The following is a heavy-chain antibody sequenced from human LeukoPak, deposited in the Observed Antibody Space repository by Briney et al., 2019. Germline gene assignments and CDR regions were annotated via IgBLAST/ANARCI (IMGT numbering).Heavy chain of an antibody. CDR2: INPNSGAT. V-gene: IGHV1-2*06. CDR1: GYTFTGYY. J-gene: IGHJ4*02. Sequence: ASVKVSCKASGYTFTGYYMHWVRQAPGQGLEWMGRINPNSGATDYAQKFQGRVTMTRDTSISTAYMELSSLKSDDTAVYYCAKIGSSHDFDYWGQGTLITVSS. CDR3: AKIGSSHDFDY. D-gene: IGHD1-26*01.